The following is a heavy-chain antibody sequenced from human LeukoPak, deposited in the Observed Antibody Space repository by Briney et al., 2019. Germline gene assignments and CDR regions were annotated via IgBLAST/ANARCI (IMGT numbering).Heavy chain of an antibody. J-gene: IGHJ3*02. CDR2: IKSDGSFT. CDR3: ARGAGAFDI. Sequence: GGSLRLSCVAAGFTFSSHWMHGVRHAPGKGVVGVSHIKSDGSFTNYADSVKGRFTISRDNAKNTLYLQMNSLRPEDTAVYYCARGAGAFDIWGQGTKVTVSS. V-gene: IGHV3-74*01. D-gene: IGHD6-13*01. CDR1: GFTFSSHW.